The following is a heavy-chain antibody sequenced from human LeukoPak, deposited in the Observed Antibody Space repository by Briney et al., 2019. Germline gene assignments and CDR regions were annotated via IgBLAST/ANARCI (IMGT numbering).Heavy chain of an antibody. CDR1: GGSFSGYY. Sequence: PSETLSLTCAVYGGSFSGYYWSWIRQPPGKGLEWIGEINHSGSTNYNPSLKSRVTISVDTSKNQFSLKLSSVTAADTAVYYCARGRDIYDYVWGSYRWRPTDQSKNWFDPWGQGTLVTVSS. D-gene: IGHD3-16*02. J-gene: IGHJ5*02. V-gene: IGHV4-34*01. CDR3: ARGRDIYDYVWGSYRWRPTDQSKNWFDP. CDR2: INHSGST.